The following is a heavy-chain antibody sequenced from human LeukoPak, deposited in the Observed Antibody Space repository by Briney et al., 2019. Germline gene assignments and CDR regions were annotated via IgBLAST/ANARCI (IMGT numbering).Heavy chain of an antibody. CDR1: GFTFSSYG. V-gene: IGHV3-33*01. CDR2: IWYDGSNK. D-gene: IGHD5-18*01. Sequence: PGGSLRLSCAASGFTFSSYGMHWVRQAPGKGLEWVAVIWYDGSNKYYADSVKGRFTISRDNSKNTLYLQMNSLRAEDTAVYYCARRVTIADAFDIWGQGTMVTVSS. CDR3: ARRVTIADAFDI. J-gene: IGHJ3*02.